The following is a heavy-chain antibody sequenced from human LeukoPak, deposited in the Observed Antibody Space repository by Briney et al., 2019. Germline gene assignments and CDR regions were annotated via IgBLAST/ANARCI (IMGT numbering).Heavy chain of an antibody. Sequence: PGGSLRLSCAASGFPFSDYYMRWIRQAPGKGLEWVSYISSSGSSIYYADSVKGRFTVSRDNAKNSLYLQMNSLRAEDTAVYYCTRQRRWSSPDAFDIWGQGTIVTVSS. CDR1: GFPFSDYY. J-gene: IGHJ3*02. V-gene: IGHV3-11*04. CDR2: ISSSGSSI. D-gene: IGHD4-23*01. CDR3: TRQRRWSSPDAFDI.